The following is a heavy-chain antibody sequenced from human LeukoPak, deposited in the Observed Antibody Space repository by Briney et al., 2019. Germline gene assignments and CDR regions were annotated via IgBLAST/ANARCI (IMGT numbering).Heavy chain of an antibody. V-gene: IGHV3-23*01. CDR2: ISGSGGST. CDR3: AKDTIGWLRQFDY. CDR1: GFTFSSYA. D-gene: IGHD5-12*01. J-gene: IGHJ4*02. Sequence: PGGSLRLSCAASGFTFSSYAMSWFRQAPGKGLEWVSAISGSGGSTYYTDSVKGRFTISRDNSKNTLYLQMNSLRAEDTAVYYCAKDTIGWLRQFDYWGQGTLVTVSS.